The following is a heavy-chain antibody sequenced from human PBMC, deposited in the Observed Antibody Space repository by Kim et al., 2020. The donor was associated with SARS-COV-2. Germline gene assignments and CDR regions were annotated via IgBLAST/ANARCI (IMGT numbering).Heavy chain of an antibody. CDR1: GFTFDDYA. CDR2: ISGDGGST. D-gene: IGHD3-10*01. J-gene: IGHJ4*02. Sequence: GGSLRLSCAASGFTFDDYAMHWVRQAPGKGLEWVSLISGDGGSTYYADSVKGRFTISRDNSKNSLYLQMNSLRTEDTALYYCAKERLLWFGELSNYFDYWGQGTLVTVSS. CDR3: AKERLLWFGELSNYFDY. V-gene: IGHV3-43*02.